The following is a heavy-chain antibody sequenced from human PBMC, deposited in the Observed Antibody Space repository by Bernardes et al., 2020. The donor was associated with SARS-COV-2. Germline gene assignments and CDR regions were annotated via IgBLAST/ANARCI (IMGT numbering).Heavy chain of an antibody. Sequence: GGSLRLSCTASGFTVSSNYMSWVRQAPGKGLEWVSVIYSGGSTYYADSVKGRFTISRDNSKNTLYLQMNSLRAEDTAVYYCARDGDYDFWSGYYLHWGQGTLVTVSS. CDR1: GFTVSSNY. CDR3: ARDGDYDFWSGYYLH. D-gene: IGHD3-3*01. V-gene: IGHV3-53*01. J-gene: IGHJ4*02. CDR2: IYSGGST.